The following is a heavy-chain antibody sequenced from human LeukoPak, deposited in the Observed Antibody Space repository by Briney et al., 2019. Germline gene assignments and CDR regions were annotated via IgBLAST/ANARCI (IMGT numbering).Heavy chain of an antibody. CDR2: ISGSGGST. CDR1: GFTFSSYA. CDR3: ANAAPLIIVVPAAIPHY. J-gene: IGHJ4*02. V-gene: IGHV3-23*01. Sequence: PGGSLRLSCAASGFTFSSYAMSWVRQAPGKGLEWVSAISGSGGSTYYADSVKGRFTISRDNSKNTLYLQMNSLRAEDTAVYYCANAAPLIIVVPAAIPHYWGQGTLVTVSS. D-gene: IGHD2-2*02.